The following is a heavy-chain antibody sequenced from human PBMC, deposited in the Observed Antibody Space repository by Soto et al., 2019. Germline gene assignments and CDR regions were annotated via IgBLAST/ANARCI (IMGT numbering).Heavy chain of an antibody. CDR1: GFTFSSDA. CDR3: ARDPSMGAVAAHFDY. V-gene: IGHV3-30-3*01. J-gene: IGHJ4*02. CDR2: ISYDGSNK. D-gene: IGHD6-19*01. Sequence: QVQLVESGGGVIQPRRFLRLSCAASGFTFSSDAMHWVRQAPGKGLEWVAVISYDGSNKYYADSVKGRFTIYRYNSKNTLYLQMNSLRAEDTAVYYCARDPSMGAVAAHFDYWGQGTLVTVSS.